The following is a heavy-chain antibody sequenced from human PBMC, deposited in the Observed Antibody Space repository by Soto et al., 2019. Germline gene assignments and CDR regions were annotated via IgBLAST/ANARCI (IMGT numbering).Heavy chain of an antibody. D-gene: IGHD2-2*01. CDR2: ISGTGVPT. CDR3: AKSFCSSSSCFFLWVDP. V-gene: IGHV3-23*04. CDR1: GFTFSEYA. J-gene: IGHJ5*02. Sequence: EVQLVESGGGLVQPGGSLRLSCAASGFTFSEYAMSWVRQAPGKGLEWLSLISGTGVPTLYAGAVKGRFSVSRDNSKDNMFLEMNDLRVDDTATYYCAKSFCSSSSCFFLWVDPWGPGTLVTVSS.